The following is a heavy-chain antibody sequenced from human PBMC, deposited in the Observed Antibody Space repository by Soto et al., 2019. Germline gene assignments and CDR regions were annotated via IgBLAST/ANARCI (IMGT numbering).Heavy chain of an antibody. V-gene: IGHV3-73*02. J-gene: IGHJ4*02. CDR2: NRNRGHGYAT. CDR1: GFTFSDFT. CDR3: TRHDPSGHSDY. Sequence: EVQLVESGGGLVQPGGSLKLSCAASGFTFSDFTIHWVRQASGKGREWVGRNRNRGHGYATEYAASVKGRFTIPRDNSKNTAYLQMNSLKTDDTAVYHCTRHDPSGHSDYWGQGTLVTVSS.